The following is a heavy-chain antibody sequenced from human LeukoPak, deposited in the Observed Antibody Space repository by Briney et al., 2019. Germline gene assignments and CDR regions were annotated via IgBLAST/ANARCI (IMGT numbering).Heavy chain of an antibody. CDR3: ARGRPRGNDY. V-gene: IGHV3-74*01. CDR1: GFTFSSYW. CDR2: IASDGSST. D-gene: IGHD4-23*01. J-gene: IGHJ4*02. Sequence: PGGSLRLSCAASGFTFSSYWMNWVRQAPGKGLVWVSRIASDGSSTTYVDSVKGRFSISRDNAKNTLYLQMNSLRVEDTAVYYCARGRPRGNDYWGQGTLVTVSS.